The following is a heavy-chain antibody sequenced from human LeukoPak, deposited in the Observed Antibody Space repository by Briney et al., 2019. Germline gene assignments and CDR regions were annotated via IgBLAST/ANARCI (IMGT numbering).Heavy chain of an antibody. CDR1: GFTFSSYA. D-gene: IGHD1-26*01. Sequence: GRSLRLSCAASGFTFSSYAMHWVRQAPGKGLEWVAVISYDGSNKYYADSAKGRFTISRDNSKNTLYLQMNSLRAEDTAVYYCAREGGSGSYSSYFDYWGQGTLVTVSS. CDR2: ISYDGSNK. J-gene: IGHJ4*02. CDR3: AREGGSGSYSSYFDY. V-gene: IGHV3-30-3*01.